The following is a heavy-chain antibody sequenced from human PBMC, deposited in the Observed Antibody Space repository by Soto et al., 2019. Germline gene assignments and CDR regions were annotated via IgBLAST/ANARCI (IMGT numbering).Heavy chain of an antibody. Sequence: SGTLSLTCTVSGCSISIGVYYGCWIRQPPGKGLEWIGYIYYSGSTYYNPSLKSRVTISVDTSKNQFSLKLSSVTAADTAVYYCARERPDGSRLDPWGQGTLVTVSS. V-gene: IGHV4-30-4*01. D-gene: IGHD6-13*01. CDR3: ARERPDGSRLDP. CDR1: GCSISIGVYY. CDR2: IYYSGST. J-gene: IGHJ5*02.